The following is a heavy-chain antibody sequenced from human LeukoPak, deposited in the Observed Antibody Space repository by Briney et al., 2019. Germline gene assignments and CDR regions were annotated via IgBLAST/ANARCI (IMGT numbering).Heavy chain of an antibody. J-gene: IGHJ4*02. D-gene: IGHD5-24*01. CDR1: GGXISSYY. CDR2: IYYSGSA. CDR3: ASSDGRMEY. Sequence: SETLSLTCTVSGGXISSYYCNWIRQPPGKGLEWVGYIYYSGSASYNPSIKSRVTISVDTSKNQFSLKLNSVTAADTAVYYCASSDGRMEYWGQGTLVTVSS. V-gene: IGHV4-59*08.